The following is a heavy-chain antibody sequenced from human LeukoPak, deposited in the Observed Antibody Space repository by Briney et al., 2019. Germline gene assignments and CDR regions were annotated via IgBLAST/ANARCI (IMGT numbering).Heavy chain of an antibody. CDR2: IYHSGST. CDR1: GGSISSSSYY. CDR3: ARPKTIVGATSAFDI. D-gene: IGHD1-26*01. J-gene: IGHJ3*02. Sequence: SETLSLTCTVSGGSISSSSYYWGWIRQPPGKGLEWIGSIYHSGSTYYNPSLKSRVTISVDTSKNQFSLKLSSVTAADTAVYYRARPKTIVGATSAFDIWGQGTMVTVSS. V-gene: IGHV4-39*01.